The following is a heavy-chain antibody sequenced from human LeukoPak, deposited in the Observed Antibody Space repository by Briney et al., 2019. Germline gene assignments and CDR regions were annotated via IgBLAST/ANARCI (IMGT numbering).Heavy chain of an antibody. D-gene: IGHD3-3*01. J-gene: IGHJ5*02. CDR3: ARSDFWSGYPT. CDR1: GGTFSSYA. CDR2: INPNSGGT. Sequence: GASVKVSCKASGGTFSSYAISWVRQAPGQGLEWMGWINPNSGGTNYAQKFQGRVTMTRDTSISTAYMELSRLRSDDTAVYYCARSDFWSGYPTWGQGTLVTVSS. V-gene: IGHV1-2*02.